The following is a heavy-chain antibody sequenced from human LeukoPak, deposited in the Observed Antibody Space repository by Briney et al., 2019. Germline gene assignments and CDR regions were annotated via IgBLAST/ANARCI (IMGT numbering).Heavy chain of an antibody. CDR2: IKQDGSDK. CDR1: GFTFSTYW. CDR3: ARSLPYGTTWYGRSDF. Sequence: PGGSLRLSCAASGFTFSTYWMSWVRQTPGKGLEWVATIKQDGSDKYYVDSVKGRFTISRDNAMNSLYLQMNSLRAEDTAIYYCARSLPYGTTWYGRSDFWGQGTLVTVSS. V-gene: IGHV3-7*03. D-gene: IGHD6-13*01. J-gene: IGHJ4*02.